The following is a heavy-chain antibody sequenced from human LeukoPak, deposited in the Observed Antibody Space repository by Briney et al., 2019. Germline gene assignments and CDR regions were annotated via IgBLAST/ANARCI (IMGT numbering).Heavy chain of an antibody. Sequence: PVKVSCKASGGTFSSYAISWVRQAPGQGLEWMGGIIPIFGTANYAQKFQGRVTITTDESTSTAYMELSSLRSEDTAVYYCARDRVSYYYDSSGYPGSGYFDYWGQGTLVTVSS. CDR1: GGTFSSYA. CDR2: IIPIFGTA. D-gene: IGHD3-22*01. V-gene: IGHV1-69*05. CDR3: ARDRVSYYYDSSGYPGSGYFDY. J-gene: IGHJ4*02.